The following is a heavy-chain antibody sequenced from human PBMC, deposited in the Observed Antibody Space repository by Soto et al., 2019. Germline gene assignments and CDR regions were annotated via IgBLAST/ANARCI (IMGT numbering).Heavy chain of an antibody. CDR2: ISYDGSNK. D-gene: IGHD2-2*02. Sequence: PGGSLRLSCAASGFTFSSYAMHWFRQAPGKGLEWVAVISYDGSNKYYADSVKGRFTISRDNSKNTLYLQMNSLRAEDTAVYYCARDHRYCSSTSCYSAFDIWGQGTMVTVSS. V-gene: IGHV3-30-3*01. CDR1: GFTFSSYA. J-gene: IGHJ3*02. CDR3: ARDHRYCSSTSCYSAFDI.